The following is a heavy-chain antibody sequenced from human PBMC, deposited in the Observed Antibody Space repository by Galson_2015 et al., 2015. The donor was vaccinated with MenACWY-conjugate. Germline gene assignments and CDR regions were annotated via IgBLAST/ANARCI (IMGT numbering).Heavy chain of an antibody. V-gene: IGHV3-7*03. J-gene: IGHJ6*02. Sequence: SLRLSCAASGLTFSSYWMSWVRQAPGKGLEWVENIKQDGSEKYYVDSVKGRFTISRDNAKNSLYLQMNSLRAEDTAVYYCARDAGLHYYYYGMDVWGQGTTVTVSS. CDR3: ARDAGLHYYYYGMDV. D-gene: IGHD3/OR15-3a*01. CDR2: IKQDGSEK. CDR1: GLTFSSYW.